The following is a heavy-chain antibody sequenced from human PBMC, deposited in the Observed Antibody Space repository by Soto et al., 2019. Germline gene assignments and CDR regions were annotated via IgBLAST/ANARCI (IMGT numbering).Heavy chain of an antibody. CDR1: GYTFTSYG. CDR2: ISVYNGNT. J-gene: IGHJ5*02. Sequence: QVQLVQSGAEVKKPGASVKVSCKASGYTFTSYGISWVRQAPGQGLEWMGWISVYNGNTNYAQKLQGRVTMTTDTXPSTAYMELRSLRSDDTAVYYCARDRGGYPRDWFDPWGQGTLVTVSS. CDR3: ARDRGGYPRDWFDP. D-gene: IGHD3-16*02. V-gene: IGHV1-18*01.